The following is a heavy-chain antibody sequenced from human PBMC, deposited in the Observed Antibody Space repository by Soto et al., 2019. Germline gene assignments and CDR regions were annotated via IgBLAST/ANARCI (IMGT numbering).Heavy chain of an antibody. CDR1: GGSISSSNW. CDR2: IYHSGST. D-gene: IGHD6-19*01. J-gene: IGHJ4*02. CDR3: ARSPAYSSGSFDY. V-gene: IGHV4-4*02. Sequence: SGTLSLTCAVSGGSISSSNWWSWVRQPPGKGLEWIGEIYHSGSTNYNPSLKSRVTISVDKSKNQFSLKLSSVTAADTAVYYGARSPAYSSGSFDYWGQGTLVTVSS.